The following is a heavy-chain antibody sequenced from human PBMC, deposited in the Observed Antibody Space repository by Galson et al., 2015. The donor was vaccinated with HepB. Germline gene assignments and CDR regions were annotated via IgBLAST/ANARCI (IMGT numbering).Heavy chain of an antibody. CDR1: GFTFSSYS. CDR3: ARAHPTDLPHYDY. V-gene: IGHV3-21*01. J-gene: IGHJ4*02. CDR2: ISSSSSYI. Sequence: SLRLSCAASGFTFSSYSMNWVRQAPGKGLEWVSSISSSSSYIYYADSVKGRFTISRDNAKNSLYLQMNSLRAEDTAVYYCARAHPTDLPHYDYWGQGTLVTVSS.